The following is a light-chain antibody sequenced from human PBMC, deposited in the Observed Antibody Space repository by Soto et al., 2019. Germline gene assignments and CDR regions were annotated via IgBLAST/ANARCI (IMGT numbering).Light chain of an antibody. V-gene: IGLV2-8*01. Sequence: QSALTQPPSASGTPEQSVTISSTGTSSDVGGYNYVSWYQQYPGRAPKLMIYEVTKRPSGVPDRFSGSKSGNTASLTVSGLQAEDEADYYCSSYAASNNFYFVFGGGTKVTVL. J-gene: IGLJ3*02. CDR2: EVT. CDR1: SSDVGGYNY. CDR3: SSYAASNNFYFV.